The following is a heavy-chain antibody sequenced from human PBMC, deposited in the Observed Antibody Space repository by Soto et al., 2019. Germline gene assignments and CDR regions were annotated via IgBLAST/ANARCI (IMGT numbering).Heavy chain of an antibody. V-gene: IGHV4-59*08. CDR2: IYYSGST. CDR1: GGSISSYY. J-gene: IGHJ4*02. D-gene: IGHD4-17*01. Sequence: SETLSLTCTVSGGSISSYYWSWIRQPPGKGLEWIGYIYYSGSTNYNPSLKSRVTISVDTSKNQFSLKLSSVTAADTAVDYCARRYGGNLDDWGQGPLVNVSS. CDR3: ARRYGGNLDD.